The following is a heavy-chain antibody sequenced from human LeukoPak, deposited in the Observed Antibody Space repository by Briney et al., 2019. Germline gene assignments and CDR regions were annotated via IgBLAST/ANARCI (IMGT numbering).Heavy chain of an antibody. J-gene: IGHJ6*03. V-gene: IGHV1-18*01. CDR1: GYTFTSYG. CDR3: ARALYGPLYYYYMDV. CDR2: ISAYNGNT. D-gene: IGHD3-16*01. Sequence: GASVKVSCKASGYTFTSYGISWVRQAPGQGLEWMGWISAYNGNTNYAQKLQGRVTMTTDTSTSTAYMELRSLRSDDTAVYYCARALYGPLYYYYMDVWGKGTTVTISS.